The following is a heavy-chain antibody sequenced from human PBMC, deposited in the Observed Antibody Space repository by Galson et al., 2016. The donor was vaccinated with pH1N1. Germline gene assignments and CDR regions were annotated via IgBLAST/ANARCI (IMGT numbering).Heavy chain of an antibody. D-gene: IGHD3-3*01. CDR2: IRGSGDDT. Sequence: SLRLSCAASGFTFSRYAMSWVRQAPGKGLEWVSAIRGSGDDTYYATSVKGRFTISRANSKNTLYLQMNSLRGDDTAVYYCAKLDYDFWSGYYRHFDYWGQGTLVTVSS. J-gene: IGHJ4*02. CDR1: GFTFSRYA. CDR3: AKLDYDFWSGYYRHFDY. V-gene: IGHV3-23*01.